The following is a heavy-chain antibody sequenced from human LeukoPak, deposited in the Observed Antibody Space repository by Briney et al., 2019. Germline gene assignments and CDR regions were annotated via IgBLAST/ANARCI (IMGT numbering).Heavy chain of an antibody. D-gene: IGHD2-2*01. Sequence: ASVNVSCKASGGTFSSYAISWVRQAPGQGLEWMGGIIPIFGTANYAQKFQGRVTITADESTSTAYMELSSLRSEDTAVYYCARVTAIPAAHFDYWGQGTLVTVSS. V-gene: IGHV1-69*13. J-gene: IGHJ4*02. CDR2: IIPIFGTA. CDR1: GGTFSSYA. CDR3: ARVTAIPAAHFDY.